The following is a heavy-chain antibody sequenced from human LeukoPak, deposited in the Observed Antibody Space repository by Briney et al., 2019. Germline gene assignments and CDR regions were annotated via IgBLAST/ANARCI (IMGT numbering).Heavy chain of an antibody. CDR2: INHSGST. Sequence: SETLSLTCAVYGGSFSGYYWSWIRQPPGKGLEWIGEINHSGSTNYNPSLKSRVTISVDTSKNQFSLKLSSVTAADTAVYYCARHGVNTVNYYYYYMDVWGKGTTVTTSS. D-gene: IGHD4-17*01. J-gene: IGHJ6*03. V-gene: IGHV4-34*01. CDR3: ARHGVNTVNYYYYYMDV. CDR1: GGSFSGYY.